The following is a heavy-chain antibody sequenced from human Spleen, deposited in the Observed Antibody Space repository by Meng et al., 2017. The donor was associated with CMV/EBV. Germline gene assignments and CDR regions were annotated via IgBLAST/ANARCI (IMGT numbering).Heavy chain of an antibody. V-gene: IGHV3-30*04. J-gene: IGHJ4*02. D-gene: IGHD3-22*01. CDR1: GFTFSNNA. CDR2: ISYDGRNN. Sequence: GESLKISCAASGFTFSNNAMHWVRQAPGKGLHWVAIISYDGRNNYYADSVKGRFTISRDNSKNTLFLQMNSLRAEDTAVYYCARGFYYYDNRAYARPMDYWGQGTVVTVSS. CDR3: ARGFYYYDNRAYARPMDY.